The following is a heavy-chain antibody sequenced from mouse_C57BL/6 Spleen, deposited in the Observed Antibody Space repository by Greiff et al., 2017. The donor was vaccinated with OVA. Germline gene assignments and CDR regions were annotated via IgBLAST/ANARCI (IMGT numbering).Heavy chain of an antibody. V-gene: IGHV1-55*01. D-gene: IGHD2-1*01. CDR2: IYPGSGST. CDR1: GYTFTSYW. Sequence: QVQLQQPGAELVKPGASVKMSCKASGYTFTSYWIIWVKQRPGQGLEWIGDIYPGSGSTNYNEKFKSKATLTVDTSSSTAYMQLSSLTSEDSAVYYCAREGGKRAMDDWGQGTSVTVSS. J-gene: IGHJ4*01. CDR3: AREGGKRAMDD.